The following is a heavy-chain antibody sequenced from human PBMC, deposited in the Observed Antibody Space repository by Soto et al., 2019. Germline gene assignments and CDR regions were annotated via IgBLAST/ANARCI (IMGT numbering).Heavy chain of an antibody. Sequence: PSQTLSLSCAISGDSVSSNSAAWNWIRQSPSRGLEWLGRTYYRSKWYNDYAVSVKSRITINPDTSKNQFSLQLNSVTPEDTAVYYCARDRPFCIGGSCHRDALHSWCQGIMVTVFS. D-gene: IGHD2-15*01. CDR1: GDSVSSNSAA. CDR2: TYYRSKWYN. J-gene: IGHJ4*03. V-gene: IGHV6-1*01. CDR3: ARDRPFCIGGSCHRDALHS.